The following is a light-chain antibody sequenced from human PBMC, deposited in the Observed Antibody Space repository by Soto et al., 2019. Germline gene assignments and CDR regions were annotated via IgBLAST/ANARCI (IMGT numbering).Light chain of an antibody. CDR1: QSINXC. J-gene: IGKJ4*01. CDR3: QQYDSYPFT. V-gene: IGKV1-5*03. CDR2: KAS. Sequence: DIQMTQSPSTLSASEGDRVTITCRASQSINXCLAWYQQKPGKAPKLLISKASNLKSGVPSRFSGTGSGTXXXXXXXXXXXXDFASYYCQQYDSYPFTFGGGTKVEI.